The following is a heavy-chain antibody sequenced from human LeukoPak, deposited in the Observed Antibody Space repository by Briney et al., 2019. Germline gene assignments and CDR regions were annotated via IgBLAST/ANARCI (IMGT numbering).Heavy chain of an antibody. J-gene: IGHJ4*02. Sequence: GGSLRLSCAASGFTFSSYAMSWVRQAPGKGLEWASAISGSGGSTYYADSVKGRFTISRDNSKNTLYLQMNSLRAEDTAVYYCAKRGHYDFWSGYLEWGQGTLVTVSS. CDR3: AKRGHYDFWSGYLE. CDR1: GFTFSSYA. CDR2: ISGSGGST. D-gene: IGHD3-3*01. V-gene: IGHV3-23*01.